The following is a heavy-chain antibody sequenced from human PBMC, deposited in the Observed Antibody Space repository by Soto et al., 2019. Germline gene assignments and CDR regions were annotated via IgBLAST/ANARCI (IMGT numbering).Heavy chain of an antibody. D-gene: IGHD3-22*01. CDR3: ARIGNSAYYDY. Sequence: GGSLRLSCVASGFTFNSYSMNWVRQAPGKGLHWVSYISSSGSTIFYADSVKGRFTISRDNAKNSLYLQMNSLRAEDTAVYYCARIGNSAYYDYWGQGTLVTVSS. V-gene: IGHV3-48*01. CDR1: GFTFNSYS. CDR2: ISSSGSTI. J-gene: IGHJ4*02.